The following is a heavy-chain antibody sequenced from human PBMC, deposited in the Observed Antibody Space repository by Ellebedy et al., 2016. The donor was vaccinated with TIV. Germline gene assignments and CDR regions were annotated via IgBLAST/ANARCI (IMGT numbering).Heavy chain of an antibody. V-gene: IGHV4-59*08. J-gene: IGHJ4*02. CDR3: ARARYSGYEIDY. CDR2: IYYSGST. Sequence: MPSETLSLTCTVSGVSMNSHYWSWIRQPPGKGLEWIGYIYYSGSTNYNPSLKSRVTISVDTSKNQFSLNLSAVTAADTAVYYCARARYSGYEIDYWGQGTLVTVSS. CDR1: GVSMNSHY. D-gene: IGHD5-12*01.